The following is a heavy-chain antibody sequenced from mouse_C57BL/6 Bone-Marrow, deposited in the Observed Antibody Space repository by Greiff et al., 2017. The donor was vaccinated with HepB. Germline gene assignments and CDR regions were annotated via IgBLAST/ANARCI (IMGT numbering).Heavy chain of an antibody. CDR1: GYTFTEYT. CDR3: ARRAHYYGSSYWYFDV. Sequence: VQGVESGAELVKPGASVKLSCKASGYTFTEYTIHWVKQRSGQGLEWIGWFYPGSGSIKYNEKFKDKATLTADKSSSTVYMELSRLTSEDSAVYFCARRAHYYGSSYWYFDVWGTGTTVTVSS. V-gene: IGHV1-62-2*01. D-gene: IGHD1-1*01. CDR2: FYPGSGSI. J-gene: IGHJ1*03.